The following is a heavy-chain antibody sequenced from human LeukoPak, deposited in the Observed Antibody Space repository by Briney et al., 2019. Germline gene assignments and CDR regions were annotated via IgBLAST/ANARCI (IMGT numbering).Heavy chain of an antibody. V-gene: IGHV4-39*01. CDR1: GGSISSSSYY. D-gene: IGHD3-16*01. CDR3: ARIDYGGGYYYYYYYYMDV. J-gene: IGHJ6*03. Sequence: SETLSLTCTVSGGSISSSSYYWGWIRLPQGKGLEWLVCIYYSGSTYYNPSLKSRVTISVDTSKNQFPLKLRSVTAADTAVYYCARIDYGGGYYYYYYYYMDVWGKGTTVTASS. CDR2: IYYSGST.